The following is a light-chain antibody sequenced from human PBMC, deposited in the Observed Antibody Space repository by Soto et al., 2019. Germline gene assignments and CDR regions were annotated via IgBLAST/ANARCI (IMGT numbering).Light chain of an antibody. V-gene: IGLV6-57*01. J-gene: IGLJ2*01. CDR2: EDN. CDR1: TGSIASNY. Sequence: NFMLTQPHSVSASPGKTVTISCTRSTGSIASNYVQWYQQRPGSSPTTVIYEDNQRPSGVPDRFSGSIDSSSNSASLTISGLKTEDEADYYCQSYDSNIYVVFGGGTKLTVL. CDR3: QSYDSNIYVV.